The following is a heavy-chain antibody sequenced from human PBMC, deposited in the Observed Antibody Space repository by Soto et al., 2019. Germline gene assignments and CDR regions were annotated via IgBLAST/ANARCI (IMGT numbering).Heavy chain of an antibody. J-gene: IGHJ4*02. CDR3: ARVHPCPSCGSERPFEN. V-gene: IGHV3-74*01. CDR1: GFTFSSYW. Sequence: EVQLVESGGGLVQPGGSLRLSCAASGFTFSSYWMHWVRQAPGKGLVWVSRLNSDGSSTRYADSVKGRFTISRDNAKKTVPLHMDRRRAEDRTVYYCARVHPCPSCGSERPFENLGQGTLVTVSS. CDR2: LNSDGSST. D-gene: IGHD2-21*01.